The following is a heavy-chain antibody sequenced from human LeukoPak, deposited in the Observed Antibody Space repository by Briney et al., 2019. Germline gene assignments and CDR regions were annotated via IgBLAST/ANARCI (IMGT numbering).Heavy chain of an antibody. J-gene: IGHJ6*04. Sequence: ASVKVSCKASGYTFTGYYMHWVRQAPGQGLEWMGWINPNSGGTNYAQKFQGRVTMTRDTSISTAYMELSRLRSDDTAVYYCARDTMIVVVHYGMDVWGKGTTVTVSS. CDR3: ARDTMIVVVHYGMDV. D-gene: IGHD3-22*01. CDR1: GYTFTGYY. V-gene: IGHV1-2*02. CDR2: INPNSGGT.